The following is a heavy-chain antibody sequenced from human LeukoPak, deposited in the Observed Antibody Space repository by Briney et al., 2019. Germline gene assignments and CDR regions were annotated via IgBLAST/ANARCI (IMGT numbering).Heavy chain of an antibody. CDR1: GYTFTSYG. CDR2: ISAYNGNT. CDR3: ARDPARYCSSTSCYKLSGDWFDP. Sequence: ASVKVSCKASGYTFTSYGISWVRQAPGQGLEWMGWISAYNGNTNYAQKLQGRVSMTTDTSTSTAYVELRSLRSDDTAVYYCARDPARYCSSTSCYKLSGDWFDPWGQGTLVTVSS. J-gene: IGHJ5*02. V-gene: IGHV1-18*01. D-gene: IGHD2-2*02.